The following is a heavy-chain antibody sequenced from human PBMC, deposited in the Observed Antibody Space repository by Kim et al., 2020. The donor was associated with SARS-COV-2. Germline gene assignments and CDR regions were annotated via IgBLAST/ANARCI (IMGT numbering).Heavy chain of an antibody. CDR3: ARDRLGEVVFLDP. CDR2: IIPIFGTA. J-gene: IGHJ5*02. CDR1: GGTFSSYA. Sequence: SVKVSCKASGGTFSSYAISWVRQAPGQGLEWMGGIIPIFGTANYAQKFQGRVTITADESTSTAYMELSSLRSEDTAVYYCARDRLGEVVFLDPWGQGTLVTVSS. V-gene: IGHV1-69*13. D-gene: IGHD3-16*01.